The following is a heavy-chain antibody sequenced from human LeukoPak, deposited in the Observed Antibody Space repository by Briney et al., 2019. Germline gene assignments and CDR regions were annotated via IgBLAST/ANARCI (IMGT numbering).Heavy chain of an antibody. D-gene: IGHD4-17*01. CDR2: IGASGANT. CDR1: GFTFSIYA. CDR3: AIGRASAVTTFFDY. V-gene: IGHV3-23*01. J-gene: IGHJ4*02. Sequence: GGSLRLSCAASGFTFSIYAMSWVRQAPGKGLEWVSAIGASGANTYYADSVKGRFTISRDNSKNTLYLQMNSLRAEDTAVYYCAIGRASAVTTFFDYWGQGTLVTVSS.